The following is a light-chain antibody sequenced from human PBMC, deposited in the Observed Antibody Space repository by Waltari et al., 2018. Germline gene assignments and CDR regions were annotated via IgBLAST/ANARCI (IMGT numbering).Light chain of an antibody. J-gene: IGKJ3*01. CDR2: ATS. Sequence: TCRASQDIRNWLAWYQQKPGKAPNLLIYATSSLQTGFPSRFSGSGSGTEFTLTISSLQPEDFATYYCQQANSFPITFGPGTKVDIK. V-gene: IGKV1-12*01. CDR1: QDIRNW. CDR3: QQANSFPIT.